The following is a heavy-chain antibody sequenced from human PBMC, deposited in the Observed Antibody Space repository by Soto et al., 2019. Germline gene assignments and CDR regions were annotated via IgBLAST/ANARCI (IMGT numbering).Heavy chain of an antibody. V-gene: IGHV3-15*01. CDR3: TTLGFDP. Sequence: GGALRLSCAASGSTFSNAWMSWVRQAPGKGLEWVGRVKSKSNGGTTDYATSVKGRFTISRDDSKNTLYLQMNSLKTEDTAVYYCTTLGFDPWGQGTLVTVSS. CDR2: VKSKSNGGTT. J-gene: IGHJ5*02. CDR1: GSTFSNAW.